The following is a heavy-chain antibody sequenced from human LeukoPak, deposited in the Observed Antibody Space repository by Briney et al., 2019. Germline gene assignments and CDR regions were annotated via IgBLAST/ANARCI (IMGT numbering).Heavy chain of an antibody. CDR3: ATEVLLWFGELLDY. Sequence: GGSLRLSCAAPGFTFSSYGMHWVRQAPGKGLEWVAVISYDGSNKYYADSVKGRFTISRDNSKNTLYLQMNSLRAEDTAVYYCATEVLLWFGELLDYWGQGTLVTVSS. V-gene: IGHV3-30*03. D-gene: IGHD3-10*01. CDR2: ISYDGSNK. J-gene: IGHJ4*02. CDR1: GFTFSSYG.